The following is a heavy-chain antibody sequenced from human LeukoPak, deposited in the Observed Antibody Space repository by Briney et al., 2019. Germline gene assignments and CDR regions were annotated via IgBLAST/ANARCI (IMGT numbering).Heavy chain of an antibody. CDR2: IYHSGST. V-gene: IGHV4-30-2*01. CDR1: GGSISSGGYY. D-gene: IGHD5-24*01. Sequence: SETLSLTCTVSGGSISSGGYYWSWIRQPPGKGLEWIGYIYHSGSTYYNPSLKSRVTISVDRSKNQFSLKLSSVTAADTAVYYCAREKVGDGYNPYYFDYWGQGTLVTVSS. J-gene: IGHJ4*02. CDR3: AREKVGDGYNPYYFDY.